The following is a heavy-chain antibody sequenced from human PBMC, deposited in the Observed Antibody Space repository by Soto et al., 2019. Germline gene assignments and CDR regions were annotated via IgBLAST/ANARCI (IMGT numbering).Heavy chain of an antibody. V-gene: IGHV4-59*01. CDR2: LYNAGST. CDR3: ARDLWGYCGTDCYPLDV. CDR1: GGSISRYY. J-gene: IGHJ6*02. D-gene: IGHD2-21*02. Sequence: QVRLQESGPGLVKPSETLSLTCTVSGGSISRYYWSWIRQPPGKGLEWIGYLYNAGSTIYNPSLKSRVTIAVDMSQNQCSLNLNDVTAADTAVYYCARDLWGYCGTDCYPLDVWGQGTTVTVSS.